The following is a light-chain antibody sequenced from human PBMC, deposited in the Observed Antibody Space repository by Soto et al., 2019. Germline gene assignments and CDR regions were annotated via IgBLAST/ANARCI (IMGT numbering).Light chain of an antibody. V-gene: IGKV3-20*01. CDR1: QSVSSSY. CDR2: GAS. Sequence: EIVLTQSPGTLSLSPGERATLSCRASQSVSSSYLAWYQQKPGQAPRLLIYGASSRATGTPDRFSGSDSGTDFTLTISRLEPEEFAVYYCQQYGSSQYTFGQGTKLEIK. J-gene: IGKJ2*01. CDR3: QQYGSSQYT.